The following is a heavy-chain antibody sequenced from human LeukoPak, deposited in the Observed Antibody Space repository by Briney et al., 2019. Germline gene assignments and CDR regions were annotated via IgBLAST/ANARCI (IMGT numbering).Heavy chain of an antibody. CDR1: GYTFTSYG. V-gene: IGHV1-18*01. J-gene: IGHJ5*02. CDR3: ARVDCSSTSCYLGEYNWFDP. D-gene: IGHD2-2*01. CDR2: ISAYNGNT. Sequence: GASVKVSCKASGYTFTSYGICWVRQAPGQGLEWMGWISAYNGNTNYAQKLQGRVTMTTDTSTSTAYMELRSLRSDDTAVYYCARVDCSSTSCYLGEYNWFDPWGQGTLVTVSS.